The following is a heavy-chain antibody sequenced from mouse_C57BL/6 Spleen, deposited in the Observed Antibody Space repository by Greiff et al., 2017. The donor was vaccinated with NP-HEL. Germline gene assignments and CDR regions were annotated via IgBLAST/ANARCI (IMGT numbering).Heavy chain of an antibody. CDR2: IYPGDGDT. Sequence: VQLQQSGAELVKPGASVKISCKASGYAFSSYWMNWVKQRPGKGLEWIGQIYPGDGDTNYNGKFKGKATLTADKSSSTAYMQLSSLTSEDSAVYFCASGGYGSSYAYFDVWGTGTTVTVSS. J-gene: IGHJ1*03. V-gene: IGHV1-80*01. CDR3: ASGGYGSSYAYFDV. CDR1: GYAFSSYW. D-gene: IGHD1-1*01.